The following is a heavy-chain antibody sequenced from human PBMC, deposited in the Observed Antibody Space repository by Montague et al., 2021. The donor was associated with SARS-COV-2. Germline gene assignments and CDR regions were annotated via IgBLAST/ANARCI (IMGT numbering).Heavy chain of an antibody. Sequence: SETLSLTCSVSGGSISSYYLSWIRQPPGKGLEWIGYMYYTGGTNYNPSLKSRVTLSVDTSKNQFSLKLSSVTAADTAVYYCARDFDYWGQGTLVTVSS. CDR1: GGSISSYY. V-gene: IGHV4-59*13. CDR3: ARDFDY. CDR2: MYYTGGT. J-gene: IGHJ4*02.